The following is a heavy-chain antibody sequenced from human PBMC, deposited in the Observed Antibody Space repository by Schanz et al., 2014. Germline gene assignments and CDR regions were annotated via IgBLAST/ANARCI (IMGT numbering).Heavy chain of an antibody. V-gene: IGHV3-33*06. CDR3: AKDVKASSRWRSYYYFGMDV. J-gene: IGHJ6*02. D-gene: IGHD2-8*02. CDR2: IWYDGSNK. CDR1: RFIFSSYG. Sequence: QVQLVESGGGVVQPGRSLRLSCAASRFIFSSYGMHWVRQAPGKGLEWVAVIWYDGSNKYYVDSVKGRFTISRDNSKNTLYLQMNSLRDEDTAVYYCAKDVKASSRWRSYYYFGMDVWGQGTTVTVSS.